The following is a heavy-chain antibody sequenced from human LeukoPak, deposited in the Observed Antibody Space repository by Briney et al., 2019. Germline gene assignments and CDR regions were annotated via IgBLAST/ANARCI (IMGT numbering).Heavy chain of an antibody. Sequence: ASVKVSSKASGYTFTGYYMHWVGQAPGQGLEWMGWINPNSGGTNYAQKFQGWVTMTRDTSISTAYMELSRLRSDDTAVYYCARGGLLWFGEFGDYWGQGTLVTVSS. CDR2: INPNSGGT. CDR1: GYTFTGYY. J-gene: IGHJ4*02. D-gene: IGHD3-10*01. V-gene: IGHV1-2*04. CDR3: ARGGLLWFGEFGDY.